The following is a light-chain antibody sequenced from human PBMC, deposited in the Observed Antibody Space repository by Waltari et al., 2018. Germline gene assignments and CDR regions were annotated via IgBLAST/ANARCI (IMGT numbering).Light chain of an antibody. J-gene: IGKJ4*01. V-gene: IGKV4-1*01. CDR2: WAS. CDR1: QSVLYSAHNKNY. CDR3: QQYYSTPGT. Sequence: DIVMTQSPESLDLCLGERANNQCTSSQSVLYSAHNKNYLAWYTQKPGQPPKLTIYWASTRESGVPDRFSGSGSGTDFTLTISSLQAEDVAVYYCQQYYSTPGTFGGGTKVEIK.